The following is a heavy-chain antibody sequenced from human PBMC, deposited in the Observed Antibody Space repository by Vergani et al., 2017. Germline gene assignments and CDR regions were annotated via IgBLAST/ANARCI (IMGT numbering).Heavy chain of an antibody. V-gene: IGHV3-30*02. CDR2: IRSDGSNK. CDR3: AKAEYGSGTYPAWALDS. Sequence: VQLLQSEGAVVQPGGSLRLSCAASGFTFSHYGMSWVRQAPGKGLDWVAFIRSDGSNKYYVESVKGRFAISRDNSKNTLSLQMNSLRAEDTAVYYCAKAEYGSGTYPAWALDSWGQGALVTVSS. D-gene: IGHD3-10*01. CDR1: GFTFSHYG. J-gene: IGHJ4*02.